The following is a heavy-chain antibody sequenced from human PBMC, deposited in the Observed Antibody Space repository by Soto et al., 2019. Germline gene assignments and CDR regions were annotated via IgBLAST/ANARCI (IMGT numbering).Heavy chain of an antibody. V-gene: IGHV1-69*01. CDR1: GGA. CDR2: IVPTYRTI. D-gene: IGHD3-10*01. Sequence: QVQLEQSEIEVKKPGSSVKVPCKVSGGAISWVRQAPGQGFEWLAGIVPTYRTIKYGQKFPDRLTITADYMSLTRLRPGDTGVYYCVSARSVPRDMYFGSWSSLDDWGQGTLV. J-gene: IGHJ4*02. CDR3: VSARSVPRDMYFGSWSSLDD.